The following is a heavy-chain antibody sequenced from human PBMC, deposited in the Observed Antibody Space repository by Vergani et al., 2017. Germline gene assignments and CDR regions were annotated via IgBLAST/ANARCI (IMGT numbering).Heavy chain of an antibody. CDR2: IKQDGSEK. CDR1: GFTFSSYW. CDR3: ATRPDGYNVY. V-gene: IGHV3-7*01. Sequence: PASGFTFSSYWMSWVRQAPGKGLEWAANIKQDGSEKYYVDSVKGRFTISRDNAKNSLYLQMNSLRAEDTAVYYCATRPDGYNVYWGQGTLVTVSS. J-gene: IGHJ4*02. D-gene: IGHD5-24*01.